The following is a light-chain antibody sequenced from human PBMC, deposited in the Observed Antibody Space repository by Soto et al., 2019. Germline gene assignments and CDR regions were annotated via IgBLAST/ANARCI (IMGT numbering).Light chain of an antibody. CDR1: QSVINN. Sequence: EIVMTQSPATLSVSPGERATLSCRASQSVINNLAWYQQKPGQAPRLLIYAVSTRATGIPARFSGSGSGTEFTLTISSLQAEDFAVYYCQQGDIWPWTFLQGT. V-gene: IGKV3D-15*01. J-gene: IGKJ1*01. CDR2: AVS. CDR3: QQGDIWPWT.